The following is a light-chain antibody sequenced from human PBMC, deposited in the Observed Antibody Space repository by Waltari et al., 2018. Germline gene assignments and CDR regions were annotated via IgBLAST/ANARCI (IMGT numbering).Light chain of an antibody. CDR3: QHYLRLPVT. CDR2: GAS. V-gene: IGKV3-20*01. CDR1: QSVSRA. J-gene: IGKJ1*01. Sequence: EIVLTQSPGTLSLSLGARATVPCRASQSVSRALAWYQQKPGQAPRLLIYGASTRATGIPDRFSGSGSGTDFSLTISRLEPDDFAVYFCQHYLRLPVTFGQGTTVEI.